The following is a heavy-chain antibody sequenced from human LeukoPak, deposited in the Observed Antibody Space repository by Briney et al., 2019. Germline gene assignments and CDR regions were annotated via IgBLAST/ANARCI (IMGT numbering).Heavy chain of an antibody. V-gene: IGHV3-43*02. CDR2: ISGDGGST. CDR1: GFTFDDYA. CDR3: AKDRLLWFGELYSAFDI. Sequence: GGSLRLSCAASGFTFDDYAMHWVRQAPGKGLEWVSLISGDGGSTYYADSVKGRFTISRDNSKNSLYLQMNSLRTEDTALYHCAKDRLLWFGELYSAFDIWGQGTMVTVSS. D-gene: IGHD3-10*01. J-gene: IGHJ3*02.